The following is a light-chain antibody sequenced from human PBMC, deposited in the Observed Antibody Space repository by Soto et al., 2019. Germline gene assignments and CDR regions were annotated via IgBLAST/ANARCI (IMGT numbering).Light chain of an antibody. CDR3: QEYNSGPRT. CDR2: AAS. Sequence: DIQMTQSPSSLSASVGDRVTITCRASQGISNYLAWYQQKPGKVPKLLIYAASTLQSGVPSRFSGSGSGTYFTLTISSLQTQDGATYYCQEYNSGPRTFGEGTKVEIK. J-gene: IGKJ1*01. V-gene: IGKV1-27*01. CDR1: QGISNY.